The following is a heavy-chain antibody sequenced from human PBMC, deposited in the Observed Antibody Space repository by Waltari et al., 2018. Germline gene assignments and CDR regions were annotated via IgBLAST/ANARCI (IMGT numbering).Heavy chain of an antibody. V-gene: IGHV4-59*08. Sequence: QVQLQESGPGLVKPSETLSLTCTVSGGSISSYYWSWIRQPPGKGLEWIGYIYYSGSTNSNPSLKGRVTISVDTSKNQFSLKLSSVTAADTAVYYCARLEAAAGTVEGWFDPWGQGTLVTVSS. CDR2: IYYSGST. J-gene: IGHJ5*02. CDR1: GGSISSYY. D-gene: IGHD6-13*01. CDR3: ARLEAAAGTVEGWFDP.